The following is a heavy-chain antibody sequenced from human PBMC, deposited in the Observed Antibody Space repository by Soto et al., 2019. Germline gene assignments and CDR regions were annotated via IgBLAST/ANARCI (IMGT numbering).Heavy chain of an antibody. CDR3: TRRVRDSSSPTLYYYMDV. CDR1: GFTFSGSA. J-gene: IGHJ6*03. Sequence: GGSLRLSCAASGFTFSGSAMHWVRQASGKGLEWVGRIRSKANSYATAYAASVKGRFTISRDDSKNTAYLQMNSLKTEDTAVYYCTRRVRDSSSPTLYYYMDVWGKGTTVTVSS. CDR2: IRSKANSYAT. V-gene: IGHV3-73*01. D-gene: IGHD6-6*01.